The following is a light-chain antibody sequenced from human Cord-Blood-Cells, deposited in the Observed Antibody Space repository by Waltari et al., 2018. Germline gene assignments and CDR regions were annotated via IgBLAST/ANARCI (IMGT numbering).Light chain of an antibody. CDR3: NSRDSSGNHWV. Sequence: SSELTQAPAVSVALGQTVRITCQGDSLSSYYASWYQQKPGQAPVLGIYGKNNRPSGIPDRFSGSSSGNTASLTITGAQAEDEADYYCNSRDSSGNHWVFGGGTKLTVL. CDR1: SLSSYY. CDR2: GKN. J-gene: IGLJ3*02. V-gene: IGLV3-19*01.